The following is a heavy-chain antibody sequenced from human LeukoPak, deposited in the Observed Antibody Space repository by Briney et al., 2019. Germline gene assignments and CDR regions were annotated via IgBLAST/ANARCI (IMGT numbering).Heavy chain of an antibody. D-gene: IGHD5-18*01. CDR1: GYTFTSYD. CDR2: MNPNSGNT. CDR3: ARYMKLWFGPRWFDP. J-gene: IGHJ5*02. V-gene: IGHV1-8*01. Sequence: GASVTVSCKASGYTFTSYDIHWVRPATGQGLEWMGWMNPNSGNTGYAQKFQGRVTMTRNTSISTAYMELSSLRSEDTAVYYCARYMKLWFGPRWFDPWGQGTLVTVSS.